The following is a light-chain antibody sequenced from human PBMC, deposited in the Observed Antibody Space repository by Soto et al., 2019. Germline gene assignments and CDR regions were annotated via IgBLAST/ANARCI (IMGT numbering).Light chain of an antibody. Sequence: EIVMTHSPATLSVSQWEIATLSCRASQSVSSNLVWYQQKPGQAPRLLIYGASSRATGIPDRFSGSGSGTDFTLIISRLEPEDFAVYYCQQYGSRITFGQGTRLEIK. V-gene: IGKV3-20*01. J-gene: IGKJ5*01. CDR2: GAS. CDR3: QQYGSRIT. CDR1: QSVSSN.